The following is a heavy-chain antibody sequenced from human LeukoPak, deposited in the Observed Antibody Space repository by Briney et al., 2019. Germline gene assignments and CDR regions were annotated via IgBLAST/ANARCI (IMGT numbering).Heavy chain of an antibody. J-gene: IGHJ1*01. V-gene: IGHV1-3*01. CDR2: INAGNGNT. D-gene: IGHD6-19*01. CDR3: ARRESGYSSGWYSEYFPH. Sequence: ASVKVSFKASGYTFTSYAMHWVRQAPGQRLEGMGWINAGNGNTKYSQKFQGRVTITRDTSASTAYMELSSLRSEDTAVYYCARRESGYSSGWYSEYFPHWGQGTLVTVSS. CDR1: GYTFTSYA.